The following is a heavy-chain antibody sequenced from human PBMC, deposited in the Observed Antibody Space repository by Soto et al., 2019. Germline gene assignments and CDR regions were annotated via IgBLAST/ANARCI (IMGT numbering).Heavy chain of an antibody. D-gene: IGHD3-3*01. Sequence: SVKVSCKASGFTFTSSAVQWVRQARGQRLEWIGWIVVGSGNTNYAQKLQERVTITRDMSTSTAYMELSSLRSEDTAVYYCAADSGFGVVIRGYYYYGMDVWGQGTTVTVSS. CDR2: IVVGSGNT. CDR3: AADSGFGVVIRGYYYYGMDV. J-gene: IGHJ6*02. CDR1: GFTFTSSA. V-gene: IGHV1-58*01.